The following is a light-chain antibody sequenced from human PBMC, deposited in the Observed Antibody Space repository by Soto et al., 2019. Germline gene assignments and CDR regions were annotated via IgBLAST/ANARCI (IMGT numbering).Light chain of an antibody. Sequence: EIVMTQAPATLSVSPGERATLSCRASQSVRSNLAWYPQKPGQAPRXVLYHASRRETGTPDRFSVSGAGTDFTLTISRLEPGDFAVDYCQQYGDSTRSFGQGTKVDIK. CDR2: HAS. CDR1: QSVRSN. V-gene: IGKV3-20*01. CDR3: QQYGDSTRS. J-gene: IGKJ1*01.